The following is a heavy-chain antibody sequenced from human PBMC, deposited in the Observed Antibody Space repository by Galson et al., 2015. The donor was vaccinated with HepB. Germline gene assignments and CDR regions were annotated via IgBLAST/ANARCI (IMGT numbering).Heavy chain of an antibody. J-gene: IGHJ4*02. V-gene: IGHV1-69*04. CDR3: ARDRDDIVVVPAAL. D-gene: IGHD2-2*01. CDR1: GGTFSSYA. CDR2: IIPILGIA. Sequence: SVKVSCKASGGTFSSYAISWVRQAPGQGLEWMGRIIPILGIANYAQKFQGRVTITADKSTSTAYMELSSLRSEDTAAYYCARDRDDIVVVPAALWGQGTLVTVSS.